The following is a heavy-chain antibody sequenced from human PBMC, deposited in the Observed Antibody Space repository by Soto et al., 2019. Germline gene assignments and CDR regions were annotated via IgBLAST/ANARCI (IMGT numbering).Heavy chain of an antibody. CDR1: GFTFYSYT. D-gene: IGHD2-2*01. J-gene: IGHJ5*02. V-gene: IGHV3-23*01. Sequence: PGGSLRLSCAASGFTFYSYTMSWVRQAPGEGLEWVSSISGSGGTTYYADSVKGRFTISRDNSTSTAYMELSSLRSEDTAVYYCARDIVVVPAAYAWFDPWGQGTLVTVSS. CDR2: ISGSGGTT. CDR3: ARDIVVVPAAYAWFDP.